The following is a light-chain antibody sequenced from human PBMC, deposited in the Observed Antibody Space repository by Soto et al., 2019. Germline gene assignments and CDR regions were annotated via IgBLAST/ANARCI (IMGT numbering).Light chain of an antibody. J-gene: IGLJ2*01. V-gene: IGLV2-14*01. Sequence: QSVLTQPASVSGSPGQSITFSCTGTSSDVGKYNYVSWYQQHPAKAPKLMIFEVSNRPSGVSNRFSGSKSGNTASLTISGLQAEDEAEYYCSSYTGSSINTVVFGGGTKVTVL. CDR3: SSYTGSSINTVV. CDR2: EVS. CDR1: SSDVGKYNY.